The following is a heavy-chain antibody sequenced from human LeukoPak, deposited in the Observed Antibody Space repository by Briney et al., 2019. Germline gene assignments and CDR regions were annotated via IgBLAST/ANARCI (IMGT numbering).Heavy chain of an antibody. J-gene: IGHJ4*02. V-gene: IGHV3-30*03. D-gene: IGHD4-11*01. Sequence: PGRSLRLSCAASGFTFSSYGMHWVRQAPGKGLEWVAVISYDGSNKYYADSVKGRFTISRDNSKNTLYLQMNSLRAEDTAVYYCATHTVTQFDYWGQGTLVTVSS. CDR3: ATHTVTQFDY. CDR2: ISYDGSNK. CDR1: GFTFSSYG.